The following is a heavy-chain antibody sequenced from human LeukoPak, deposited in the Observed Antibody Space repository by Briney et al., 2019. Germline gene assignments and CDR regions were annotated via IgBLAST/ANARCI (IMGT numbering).Heavy chain of an antibody. Sequence: GSLRLSRAASGFTFSSYGMHWVRQAPGKGLEWVSFIGYEGVHKYYADSVKGRFTISKDNSKATLYLQMNSLRPEDTAVYYCAKDLHGGYSSDYWGQGTLVTVFS. CDR2: IGYEGVHK. CDR3: AKDLHGGYSSDY. V-gene: IGHV3-30*02. J-gene: IGHJ4*02. CDR1: GFTFSSYG. D-gene: IGHD4-23*01.